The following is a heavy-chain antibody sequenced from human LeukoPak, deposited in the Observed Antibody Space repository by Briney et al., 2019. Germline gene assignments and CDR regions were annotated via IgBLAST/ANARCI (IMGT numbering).Heavy chain of an antibody. D-gene: IGHD3-22*01. J-gene: IGHJ4*02. CDR1: GGSFSGYY. V-gene: IGHV4-34*01. Sequence: PSETLSLTCAVYGGSFSGYYWSWIRQPPGKGLEWIGEINHSGSTNYNPSLKSRVTISVDTSKNQFSLKLSSVTAADTAVYYCASTPRDSSPYWGQGTLVTVSS. CDR3: ASTPRDSSPY. CDR2: INHSGST.